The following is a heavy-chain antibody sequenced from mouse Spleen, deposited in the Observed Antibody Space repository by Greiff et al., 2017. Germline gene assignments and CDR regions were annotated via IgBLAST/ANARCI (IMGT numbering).Heavy chain of an antibody. CDR1: GFSLTSYG. CDR2: IWSDGST. V-gene: IGHV2-6-1*01. Sequence: QVQLKETGPGLVAPSQSLSITCTVSGFSLTSYGVHWVRQPPGKGLEWLVVIWSDGSTNYNSALKSRLSISKDNSKSQVFLKMNSLQTDDTAMYYCARHGRGYRYEGAMDYGGQGTSVTVSS. D-gene: IGHD2-14*01. J-gene: IGHJ4*01. CDR3: ARHGRGYRYEGAMDY.